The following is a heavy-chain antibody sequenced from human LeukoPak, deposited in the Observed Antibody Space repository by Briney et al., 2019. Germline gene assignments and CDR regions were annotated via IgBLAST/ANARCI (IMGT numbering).Heavy chain of an antibody. V-gene: IGHV4-30-2*01. CDR2: IYHSGST. J-gene: IGHJ3*02. CDR3: ARVGGIGAFDI. Sequence: SQTLSLTCTVSGGSISSGGYYWSWIRQPPGKGLEWIRYIYHSGSTYYNPSLKSRVTISVDRSKNQFSLKLSSVTAADTAVYYCARVGGIGAFDIWGQGTMVTVSS. D-gene: IGHD1-26*01. CDR1: GGSISSGGYY.